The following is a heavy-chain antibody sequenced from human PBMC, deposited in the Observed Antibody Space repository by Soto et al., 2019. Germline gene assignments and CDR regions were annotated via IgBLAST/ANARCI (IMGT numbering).Heavy chain of an antibody. CDR1: GFTFSNAW. Sequence: GGSLRLSCAASGFTFSNAWMNWVRQAPGKGLEWVGRIKSKTDGGTTDYAAPVKGRFTISRDDSKNTLYLQMNSLKTEDTAVYYCTTDGEVVVVIKDYYYGMDVWGQGTTVTVSS. J-gene: IGHJ6*02. CDR2: IKSKTDGGTT. CDR3: TTDGEVVVVIKDYYYGMDV. D-gene: IGHD3-22*01. V-gene: IGHV3-15*07.